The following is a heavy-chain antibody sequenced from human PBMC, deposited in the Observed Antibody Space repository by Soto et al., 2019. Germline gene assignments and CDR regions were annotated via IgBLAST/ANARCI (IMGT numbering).Heavy chain of an antibody. Sequence: SETLSLTCTVSGGSISSGGYYWSWIRQHPGKGLEWIGYIYYSGSTYYNPSLKSRVTISVDTSKNQFSLKLSSVTAADTAVYYCARDLYGGGPFDYWCQGTLVTVSS. CDR3: ARDLYGGGPFDY. V-gene: IGHV4-31*03. D-gene: IGHD2-21*01. CDR1: GGSISSGGYY. J-gene: IGHJ4*02. CDR2: IYYSGST.